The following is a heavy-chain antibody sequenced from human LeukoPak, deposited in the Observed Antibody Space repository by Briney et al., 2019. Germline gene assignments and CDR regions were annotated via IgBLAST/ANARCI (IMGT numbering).Heavy chain of an antibody. D-gene: IGHD3-22*01. CDR2: MNPNSGNT. Sequence: ASVKVSCKASGYTFTSYDINWVRQATGQGLEWMGLMNPNSGNTGYAQKFQGRVTMTRNTSISTAYMELSSLRSEDTAVYYCARDRYYYDSSGYYFQSNYYYYMDVWGKGTTVTVSS. CDR1: GYTFTSYD. V-gene: IGHV1-8*01. CDR3: ARDRYYYDSSGYYFQSNYYYYMDV. J-gene: IGHJ6*03.